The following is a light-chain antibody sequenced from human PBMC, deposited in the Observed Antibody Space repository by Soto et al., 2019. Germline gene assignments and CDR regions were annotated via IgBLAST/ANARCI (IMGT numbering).Light chain of an antibody. Sequence: DIQMTQSPSALSASVGDRVTITCRASESVSRWLAWYQQKAGKAPKILIYEGVILQRGVPSRFSASGSGAEFTLTITSLQPDDSATYYCQQYEVYPWTFGQGTKV. CDR3: QQYEVYPWT. J-gene: IGKJ1*01. CDR2: EGV. V-gene: IGKV1-5*01. CDR1: ESVSRW.